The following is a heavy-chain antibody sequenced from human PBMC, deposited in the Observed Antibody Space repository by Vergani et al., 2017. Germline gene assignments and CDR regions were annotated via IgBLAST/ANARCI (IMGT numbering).Heavy chain of an antibody. CDR3: ARDLEGHYYGSGSYYCMDV. V-gene: IGHV1-18*01. CDR2: ISAYNGNT. D-gene: IGHD3-10*01. J-gene: IGHJ6*02. CDR1: GYTFTSYG. Sequence: QVQLVQSGAEVKKPGASVKVSCKASGYTFTSYGISWVRQAPGQGLEWMGWISAYNGNTNYAQKLQGRVTMTTDTSTSTAYMALRSLRSDDTAVYYCARDLEGHYYGSGSYYCMDVWGQGTTVTFSS.